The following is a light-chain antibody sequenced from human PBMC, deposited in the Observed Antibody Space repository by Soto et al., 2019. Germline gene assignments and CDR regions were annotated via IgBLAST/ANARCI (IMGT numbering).Light chain of an antibody. Sequence: SYELTQPPSVSVAPGKTARITCGGNNIGSKSVHWYQQKPGQAPVLGIYYDSDRPSGIPERFSGSNSGNTATLTISRVKAGDEADYYCQVWASSSDHVVFGGGTKLTVL. J-gene: IGLJ2*01. CDR2: YDS. V-gene: IGLV3-21*04. CDR3: QVWASSSDHVV. CDR1: NIGSKS.